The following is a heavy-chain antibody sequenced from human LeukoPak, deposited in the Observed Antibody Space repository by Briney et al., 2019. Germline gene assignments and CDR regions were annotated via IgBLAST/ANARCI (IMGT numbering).Heavy chain of an antibody. CDR2: INHSGST. V-gene: IGHV4-34*01. D-gene: IGHD6-13*01. Sequence: SETLSLTCAVYGGSFSGYYWSWIRQPPGKGLEWIGKINHSGSTNYNPSLKSRVTISVDTSKNQFSLKLSSVTAADTAVYYCARGRDSSSWYDGFDYWGQGTLVTVSS. CDR1: GGSFSGYY. J-gene: IGHJ4*02. CDR3: ARGRDSSSWYDGFDY.